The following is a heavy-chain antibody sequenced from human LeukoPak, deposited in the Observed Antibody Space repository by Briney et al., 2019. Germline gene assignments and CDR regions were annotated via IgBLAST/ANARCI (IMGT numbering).Heavy chain of an antibody. V-gene: IGHV1-24*01. Sequence: GASVKVSCKVSGYTLTELSMHWARQAPGKGLEWMGGFDPEDGETIYAQKFQGRVTMTEDTSTDTAYMELSSLRSEDTAVYYCATLGGYYDILTGKAADYWGQGTLVTVSS. CDR2: FDPEDGET. D-gene: IGHD3-9*01. CDR1: GYTLTELS. CDR3: ATLGGYYDILTGKAADY. J-gene: IGHJ4*02.